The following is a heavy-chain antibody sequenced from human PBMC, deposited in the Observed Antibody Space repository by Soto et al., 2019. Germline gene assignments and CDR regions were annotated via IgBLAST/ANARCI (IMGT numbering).Heavy chain of an antibody. CDR3: ARSSGDTAMVYYYYGMDV. J-gene: IGHJ6*02. CDR1: GGTFSSYA. Sequence: GASVKVSCKASGGTFSSYAISWVRQAPGQGLEWMGGIIPIFGTANYAQKFQGRVTITADESTSTAYMELSSLRSEDTAVYYCARSSGDTAMVYYYYGMDVWGQGTTVTVSS. D-gene: IGHD5-18*01. CDR2: IIPIFGTA. V-gene: IGHV1-69*13.